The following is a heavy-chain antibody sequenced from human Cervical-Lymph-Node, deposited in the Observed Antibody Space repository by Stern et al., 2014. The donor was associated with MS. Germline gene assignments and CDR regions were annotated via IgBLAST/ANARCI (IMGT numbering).Heavy chain of an antibody. Sequence: EVQLVESGAEVKKPGESLKISCKGSGYSFTSYWIGWVRQMPGKGLEWMGIIYPGDSDPRYSPSFQGQVTISADKSISTAYLQWSSLKASDTAMYYCARHRWELLDAFDIWGQGTMVTVSS. CDR3: ARHRWELLDAFDI. CDR2: IYPGDSDP. CDR1: GYSFTSYW. J-gene: IGHJ3*02. V-gene: IGHV5-51*01. D-gene: IGHD1-26*01.